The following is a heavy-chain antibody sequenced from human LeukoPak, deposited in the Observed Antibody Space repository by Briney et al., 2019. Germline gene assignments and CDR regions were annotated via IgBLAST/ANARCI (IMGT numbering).Heavy chain of an antibody. Sequence: GGSLRLSCAASGFTVSRNYMSWVRQAPGKGMEWVSVIYSVGSTYYADSVKGRFTISRDSSKNTLYLQMNSLRVEDTAVYYCARDRLYISSSEDYWGQGILVTVSS. CDR2: IYSVGST. CDR3: ARDRLYISSSEDY. CDR1: GFTVSRNY. J-gene: IGHJ4*02. V-gene: IGHV3-53*01. D-gene: IGHD6-6*01.